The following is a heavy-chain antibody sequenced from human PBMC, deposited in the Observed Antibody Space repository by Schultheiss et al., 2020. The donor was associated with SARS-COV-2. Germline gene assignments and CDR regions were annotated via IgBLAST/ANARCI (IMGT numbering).Heavy chain of an antibody. V-gene: IGHV4-59*12. CDR2: IYYSGST. CDR3: ARDGRGYAYYYGMDV. Sequence: SETLSLTCRVSGGSISSYYWSWIRQPPGKGLEWIGYIYYSGSTNYNPSLKSRVTISVDTSKNQFSLKLRSVTATDTAVYYCARDGRGYAYYYGMDVWGQGTTVTVSS. CDR1: GGSISSYY. D-gene: IGHD5-12*01. J-gene: IGHJ6*02.